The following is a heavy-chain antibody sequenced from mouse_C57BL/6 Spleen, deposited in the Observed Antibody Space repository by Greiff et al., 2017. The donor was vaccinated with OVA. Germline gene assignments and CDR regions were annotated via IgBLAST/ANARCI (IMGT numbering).Heavy chain of an antibody. CDR2: ISGGGGNT. CDR3: ARIYDYDGGFAY. Sequence: EVKVVESGGGLVKPGGSLKLSCAASGFTFSSYTMSWVRQTPEKRLEWVATISGGGGNTYYPDSVKGRFTISRDNAKNTLYLQMSSLRSEDTALYYCARIYDYDGGFAYWGQGTLVTVSA. J-gene: IGHJ3*01. V-gene: IGHV5-9*01. CDR1: GFTFSSYT. D-gene: IGHD2-4*01.